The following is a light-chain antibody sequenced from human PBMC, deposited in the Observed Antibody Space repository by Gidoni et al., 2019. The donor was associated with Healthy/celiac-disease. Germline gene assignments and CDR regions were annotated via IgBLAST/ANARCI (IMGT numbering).Light chain of an antibody. J-gene: IGKJ5*01. CDR1: QRALHSNGFNY. CDR3: MQALQTPIT. V-gene: IGKV2-28*01. Sequence: IVMTQSPLSLHVTPGEPASISCRSSQRALHSNGFNYLDWYLQNRGKSPQLLIYLGSNRASGVPDRFSGSGSGTDFTLKISRVEAEDVGVYYCMQALQTPITFGQGTRLEIK. CDR2: LGS.